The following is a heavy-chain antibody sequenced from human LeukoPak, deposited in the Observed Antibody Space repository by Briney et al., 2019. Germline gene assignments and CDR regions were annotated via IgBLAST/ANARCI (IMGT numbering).Heavy chain of an antibody. J-gene: IGHJ4*02. CDR3: ARGLYSYGYRVYYFDY. Sequence: GASVKVSCKASGYTFTSYDINWVRQATGQGLEWMGWMNPNSGNTGYAQKLQGRVTMTRNTSISTAYMELSSLRSEDTAVYYCARGLYSYGYRVYYFDYWGQGTLVTVSS. CDR2: MNPNSGNT. CDR1: GYTFTSYD. D-gene: IGHD5-18*01. V-gene: IGHV1-8*01.